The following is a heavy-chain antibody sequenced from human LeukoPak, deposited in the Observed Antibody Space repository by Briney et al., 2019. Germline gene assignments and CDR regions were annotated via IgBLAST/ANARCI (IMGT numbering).Heavy chain of an antibody. CDR2: INKDGSGK. CDR3: ARDPDYGDPGPFWDY. CDR1: GFTFSTYW. D-gene: IGHD4-17*01. J-gene: IGHJ4*02. Sequence: PGGSLRLSCAASGFTFSTYWMSWVRQAPGKGLEWVANINKDGSGKFYVDSVKGRFTISRDNAQNSLFLQMNSLRADDTAVYYCARDPDYGDPGPFWDYWGRGTLVTVSS. V-gene: IGHV3-7*01.